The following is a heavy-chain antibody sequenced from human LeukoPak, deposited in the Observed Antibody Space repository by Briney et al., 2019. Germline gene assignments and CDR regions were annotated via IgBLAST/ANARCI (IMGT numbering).Heavy chain of an antibody. V-gene: IGHV3-53*01. CDR3: ARGSKAVAGTWFDP. CDR2: IYSGGST. Sequence: GGSLRLSCAASGFTVSSNYMSWVRQAPGKGLEWVSVIYSGGSTYYADSVKGRFTISRDNSKNTLYLQMNSLRAEDTAVYYCARGSKAVAGTWFDPWGQGTLVTVSS. D-gene: IGHD6-19*01. CDR1: GFTVSSNY. J-gene: IGHJ5*02.